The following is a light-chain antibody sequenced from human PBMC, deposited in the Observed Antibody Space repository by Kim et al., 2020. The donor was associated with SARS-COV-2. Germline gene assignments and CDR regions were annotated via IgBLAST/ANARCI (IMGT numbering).Light chain of an antibody. CDR1: NVESKA. CDR3: QVWDTGSDHVV. Sequence: APGKTASMTCGGDNVESKAVHWYQQKPGQAPLLVIYNDRDRPSGIPERFSGSNSGTTATLTISRVGAGDEANYYCQVWDTGSDHVVFGGGTQLTVL. J-gene: IGLJ2*01. V-gene: IGLV3-21*04. CDR2: NDR.